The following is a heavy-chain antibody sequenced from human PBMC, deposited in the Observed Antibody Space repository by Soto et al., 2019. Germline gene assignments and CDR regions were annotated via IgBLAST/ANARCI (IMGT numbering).Heavy chain of an antibody. Sequence: GESLKISCAASGFTFSSYAMSWVRQAPGKGLEWVSAISGSGGSTYYADSVKGRFTISRDNSKNTLYLQMNSLRAEDTAVYYCAKDRGLYSSSYYFDYWGQGTLVTVSS. CDR3: AKDRGLYSSSYYFDY. D-gene: IGHD6-6*01. CDR2: ISGSGGST. V-gene: IGHV3-23*01. J-gene: IGHJ4*02. CDR1: GFTFSSYA.